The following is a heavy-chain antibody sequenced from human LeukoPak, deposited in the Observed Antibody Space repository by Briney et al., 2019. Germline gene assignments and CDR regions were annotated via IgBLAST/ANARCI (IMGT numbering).Heavy chain of an antibody. CDR1: GFTFSNYA. V-gene: IGHV3-23*01. D-gene: IGHD3-9*01. Sequence: GGSLRLSCAASGFTFSNYAMSWVRQAPGEGLEWVSFISGSGDTTYYADSVKGQFTISRDKARNILFLHMNTLRAEDTATYYCAKLRVYQYFDWRISEYYFDYWGQGTLVTVSS. CDR2: ISGSGDTT. J-gene: IGHJ4*02. CDR3: AKLRVYQYFDWRISEYYFDY.